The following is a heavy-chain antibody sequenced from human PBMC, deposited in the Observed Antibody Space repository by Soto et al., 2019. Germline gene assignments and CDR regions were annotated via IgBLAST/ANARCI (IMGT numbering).Heavy chain of an antibody. J-gene: IGHJ4*02. D-gene: IGHD6-13*01. V-gene: IGHV4-30-2*01. CDR2: IYHSGST. CDR1: GGSISSGGYS. CDR3: ARGRVGDSSSWFTPFDY. Sequence: SETLSLTCAVSGGSISSGGYSWSWIRQPPGKGLEWIGYIYHSGSTYYNPSLKSRVTISVDKSKNQFSLNLTSVTAADTAVYYCARGRVGDSSSWFTPFDYWGQGTLVTVSS.